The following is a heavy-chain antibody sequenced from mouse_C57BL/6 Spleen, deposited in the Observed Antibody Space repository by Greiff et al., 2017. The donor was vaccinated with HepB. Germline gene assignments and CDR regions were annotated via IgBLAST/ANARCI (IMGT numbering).Heavy chain of an antibody. CDR2: ISSGSSTI. CDR3: ARERGYAMDY. V-gene: IGHV5-17*01. CDR1: GFTFSDYG. J-gene: IGHJ4*01. Sequence: DVMLVESGGGLVKPGGSLKLSCAASGFTFSDYGMHWVRQAPEKGLEWVAYISSGSSTIYYADTVKGRFTISRDNAKNTLFLQMTSLRSEDTAMYYCARERGYAMDYWGQGTSVTVSS.